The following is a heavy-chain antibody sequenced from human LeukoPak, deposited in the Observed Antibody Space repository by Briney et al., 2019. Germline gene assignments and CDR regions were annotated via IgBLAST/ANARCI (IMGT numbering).Heavy chain of an antibody. CDR3: VSGSGWIFDY. Sequence: SGGSLRLSCAASGLRFSSYWMDWVRQAPGKGLEWVAHIKEDGSGEYYVDSVKGRCTISIDNAKKSMYLQMNSLRVEDTAIYYCVSGSGWIFDYWGQGTLVTVSS. CDR2: IKEDGSGE. V-gene: IGHV3-7*03. D-gene: IGHD6-19*01. CDR1: GLRFSSYW. J-gene: IGHJ4*02.